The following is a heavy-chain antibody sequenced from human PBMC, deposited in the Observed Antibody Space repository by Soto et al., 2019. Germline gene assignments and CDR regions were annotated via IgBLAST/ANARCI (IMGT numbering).Heavy chain of an antibody. CDR1: GFTFSSYA. V-gene: IGHV3-23*01. CDR3: AKVRNLLGYCSSTSCYYGMDV. CDR2: ISGSGGST. J-gene: IGHJ6*02. Sequence: VGSLRLSCAASGFTFSSYAMSWVRQAPGKGLEWVSAISGSGGSTYYADSVKGRSTISRDNSKNTLYLQMNSLRAEDTAVYYCAKVRNLLGYCSSTSCYYGMDVWGQGTTVTVSS. D-gene: IGHD2-2*01.